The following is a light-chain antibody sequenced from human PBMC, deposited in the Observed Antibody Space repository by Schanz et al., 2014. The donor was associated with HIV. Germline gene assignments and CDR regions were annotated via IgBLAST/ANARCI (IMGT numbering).Light chain of an antibody. CDR3: QQYNNYPLT. CDR2: AAS. J-gene: IGKJ1*01. Sequence: DVQMTQSPSTLSASVGDRVTITCRASQTISNSLAWYQQRPGKAPKVLIYAASSLQRGAPSRFSGSGSGTEFILTISSLQPEDFATYYCQQYNNYPLTFGLGTKVAIK. V-gene: IGKV1-9*01. CDR1: QTISNS.